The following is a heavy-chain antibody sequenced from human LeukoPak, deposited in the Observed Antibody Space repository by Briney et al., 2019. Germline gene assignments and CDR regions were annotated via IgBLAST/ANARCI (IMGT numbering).Heavy chain of an antibody. J-gene: IGHJ4*02. Sequence: ASVTVSCKASGYTFTSYGISWVRQAPGQGLEWMGWISAYNGNTNYAPTLQRRVTMTTHTSTSTAYMELRSLRSDDTAVYYCARDGVVVVPAARGFDYWGQGTLVTVSS. V-gene: IGHV1-18*01. CDR3: ARDGVVVVPAARGFDY. CDR2: ISAYNGNT. D-gene: IGHD2-2*01. CDR1: GYTFTSYG.